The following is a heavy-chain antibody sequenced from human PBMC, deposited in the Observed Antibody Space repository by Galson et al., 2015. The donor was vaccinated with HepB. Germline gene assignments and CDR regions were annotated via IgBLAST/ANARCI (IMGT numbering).Heavy chain of an antibody. CDR2: MNPNSGNT. Sequence: SVKVSCKASGYTFTSYDINWVRQATGQGLEWMGWMNPNSGNTGYAQKFQGRVTMTRNTSISTAYMELSSLRSEDTAVYYCASSRDGYNVGFDYWGQGTLVTVSS. CDR1: GYTFTSYD. V-gene: IGHV1-8*01. CDR3: ASSRDGYNVGFDY. D-gene: IGHD5-24*01. J-gene: IGHJ4*02.